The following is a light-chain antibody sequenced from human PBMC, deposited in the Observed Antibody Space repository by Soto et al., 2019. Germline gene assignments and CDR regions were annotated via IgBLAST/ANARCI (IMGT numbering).Light chain of an antibody. CDR1: QSVSSSY. Sequence: EIVLTQSPGTLYLSPGERGTLSCTASQSVSSSYLAWYQQKPGQAPRLLMYGTSTRATGTPDRFSGSGSGTDFTLTISSLEPEDVAVYYCQQYGSSPRTFGQGTKVEVK. CDR2: GTS. CDR3: QQYGSSPRT. J-gene: IGKJ1*01. V-gene: IGKV3-20*01.